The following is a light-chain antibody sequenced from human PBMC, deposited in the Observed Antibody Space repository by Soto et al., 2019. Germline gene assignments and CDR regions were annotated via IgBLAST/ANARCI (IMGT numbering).Light chain of an antibody. CDR2: AAS. CDR3: VQHLSYPFT. V-gene: IGKV1-17*01. J-gene: IGKJ2*01. Sequence: DIQMTQSPSSLSASVGDRVTITCRASQDIRSDLGWFQQKAGKAPKRLIYAASLLQSEVPSRXSGTGSGTEFTLTISSLQPEDFATYFCVQHLSYPFTFGQGTKLEIK. CDR1: QDIRSD.